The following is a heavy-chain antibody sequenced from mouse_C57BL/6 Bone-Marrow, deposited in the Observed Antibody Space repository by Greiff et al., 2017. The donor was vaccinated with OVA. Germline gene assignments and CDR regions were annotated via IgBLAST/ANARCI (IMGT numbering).Heavy chain of an antibody. V-gene: IGHV3-6*01. CDR1: GYSITSGYY. CDR2: ISYDGSN. D-gene: IGHD1-1*01. Sequence: EVQLVESGPGLVKPSQSLSLTCSVTGYSITSGYYWNWIRQFPGNKLEWMGYISYDGSNNYNPSLKNRISITRDTSKNQFFLKLNSVTTEDTATYYCASQDYYGSSHWGQGTTLTVSS. J-gene: IGHJ2*01. CDR3: ASQDYYGSSH.